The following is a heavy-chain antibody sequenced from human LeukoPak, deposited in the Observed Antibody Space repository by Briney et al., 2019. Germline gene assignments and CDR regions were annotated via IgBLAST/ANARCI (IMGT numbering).Heavy chain of an antibody. V-gene: IGHV3-7*03. CDR1: GFTFSGFW. Sequence: GGSLRLPCAVSGFTFSGFWMSWSRQAPGKGLEWVASINSDGSEGYYADVVKGRFTISRDNAKNSLYLQINSLRAEDTAVYYCARSSYSSSSSVWGQGTMVTVSS. CDR2: INSDGSEG. D-gene: IGHD6-6*01. CDR3: ARSSYSSSSSV. J-gene: IGHJ3*01.